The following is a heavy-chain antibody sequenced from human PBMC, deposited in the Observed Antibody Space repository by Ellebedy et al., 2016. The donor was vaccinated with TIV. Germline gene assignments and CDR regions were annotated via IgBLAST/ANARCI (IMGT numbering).Heavy chain of an antibody. CDR3: ARRSSYWSALDF. CDR1: GGSISSYY. D-gene: IGHD6-19*01. CDR2: IYNIGGT. J-gene: IGHJ4*02. V-gene: IGHV4-59*01. Sequence: MPSETLSLTCTVSGGSISSYYWSWIRQPPGKGLEWIGYIYNIGGTVYNPSLKSRVTISVDTSKNQFSLRLSSVTAADTAVYYCARRSSYWSALDFWGQGTLATVSS.